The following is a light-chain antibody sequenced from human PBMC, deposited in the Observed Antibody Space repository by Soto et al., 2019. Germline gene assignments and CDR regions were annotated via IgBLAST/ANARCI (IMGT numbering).Light chain of an antibody. CDR3: SSYTSGSTVV. V-gene: IGLV2-14*01. J-gene: IGLJ3*02. CDR2: DVS. CDR1: SSDVGGYNY. Sequence: QSALTQPASVSGSPGQSITISCTGTSSDVGGYNYVSWYQQHPGKAPKLWIYDVSNRPSGVSNRFSGSKSGNTASLTISGLQAEDEADYYCSSYTSGSTVVFGGGTQLTVL.